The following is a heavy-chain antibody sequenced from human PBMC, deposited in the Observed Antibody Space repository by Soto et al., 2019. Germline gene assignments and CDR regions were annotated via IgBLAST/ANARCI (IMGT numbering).Heavy chain of an antibody. CDR2: IKSKTDGGTT. CDR3: TTKDTAMVAAFDI. D-gene: IGHD5-18*01. J-gene: IGHJ3*02. V-gene: IGHV3-15*01. CDR1: GFTFSNAW. Sequence: EVQLVESGGGLVQPGGSLRLSCAASGFTFSNAWMSWVRQAPGKGLEWVGRIKSKTDGGTTDYAAPVKGRFTISRDDSKNTLYLQMNSLKTEDTAVYYCTTKDTAMVAAFDIWGQGTMVTVSS.